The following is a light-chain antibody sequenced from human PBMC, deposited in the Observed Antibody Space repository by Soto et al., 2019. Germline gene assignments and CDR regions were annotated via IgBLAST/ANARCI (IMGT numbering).Light chain of an antibody. V-gene: IGLV2-14*01. Sequence: QSALTQPASWYGSPGQSITISCTGTSSDVGGYNYVSWYQQHPGKAPKLMIYDVSNRPSGVSNRFSGSKSGNTASLTISGLQAEDEADYYCSSYTSSSTLLYVFGTGTKVTVL. CDR1: SSDVGGYNY. CDR3: SSYTSSSTLLYV. CDR2: DVS. J-gene: IGLJ1*01.